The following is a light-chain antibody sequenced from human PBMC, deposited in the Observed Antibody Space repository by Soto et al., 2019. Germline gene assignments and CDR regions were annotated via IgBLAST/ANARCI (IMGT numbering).Light chain of an antibody. CDR1: QSVSSY. J-gene: IGKJ4*01. Sequence: EIVLTQSPATLSLSPGERATLSCRASQSVSSYLAWYQQKPGQAPRLLFYDSSNRATGIPARFSGSGCGTDVTITISSLEPEDLAVYYCQQSSNWPTFGGGTKVEIK. V-gene: IGKV3-11*01. CDR3: QQSSNWPT. CDR2: DSS.